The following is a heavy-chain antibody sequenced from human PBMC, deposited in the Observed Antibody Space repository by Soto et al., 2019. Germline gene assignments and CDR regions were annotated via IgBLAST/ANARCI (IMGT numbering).Heavy chain of an antibody. J-gene: IGHJ6*02. V-gene: IGHV1-69*13. CDR3: ARGRPAIAALYYYGMDV. CDR1: GGTSSSYA. CDR2: IIPIFGTA. D-gene: IGHD6-6*01. Sequence: SVKVSCKASGGTSSSYAISWVRQAPGQGLEWMGGIIPIFGTANYAQKFQGRVTITADESTSTAYMELSSPRSEDTAVYYCARGRPAIAALYYYGMDVWGQGTTVTVSS.